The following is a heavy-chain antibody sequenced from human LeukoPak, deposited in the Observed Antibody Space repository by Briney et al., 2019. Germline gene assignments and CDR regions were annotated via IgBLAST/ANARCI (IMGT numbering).Heavy chain of an antibody. CDR3: ARDTDYYDSSGLFDP. J-gene: IGHJ5*02. V-gene: IGHV3-30*04. CDR1: GFTFSSYA. CDR2: ISYDGSNK. Sequence: PGGSLRLSCAASGFTFSSYAMHWVRQVPGKGLEWVAVISYDGSNKYYADSVKGRFTISRDNSKNTLYLQMNSLRAEDTAVYYCARDTDYYDSSGLFDPWGQGTLVTVSS. D-gene: IGHD3-22*01.